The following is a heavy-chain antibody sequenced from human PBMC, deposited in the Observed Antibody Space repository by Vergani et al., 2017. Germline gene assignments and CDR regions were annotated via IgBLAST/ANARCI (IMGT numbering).Heavy chain of an antibody. CDR3: AKDKSRCSGDSCTTWYFDL. CDR1: GFRFSSYG. J-gene: IGHJ2*01. CDR2: IWYDGSNK. V-gene: IGHV3-33*06. D-gene: IGHD2-15*01. Sequence: QVQLVESGGGVVQPGRSLRLSCAASGFRFSSYGMNWVRQAPGKGLEWVAVIWYDGSNKYYADSVKGRFTISRDNSQNTVNLQMNSLRVDDTAVYYCAKDKSRCSGDSCTTWYFDLWGRGTLVTVSS.